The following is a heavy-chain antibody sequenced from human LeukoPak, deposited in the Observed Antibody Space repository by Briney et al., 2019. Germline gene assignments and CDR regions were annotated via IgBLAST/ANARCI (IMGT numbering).Heavy chain of an antibody. CDR3: ARENEVMGTSGHWFDP. Sequence: SETLSLTCAVSTSSFSGGYYWGWIRQPPGKGLEWIGNIYHSGSTSYNPSLKSRVTISVDTSKNHFSLRLRSVTAADTATYYCARENEVMGTSGHWFDPWGQGTLVTVSS. V-gene: IGHV4-38-2*02. J-gene: IGHJ5*02. CDR1: TSSFSGGYY. D-gene: IGHD1-7*01. CDR2: IYHSGST.